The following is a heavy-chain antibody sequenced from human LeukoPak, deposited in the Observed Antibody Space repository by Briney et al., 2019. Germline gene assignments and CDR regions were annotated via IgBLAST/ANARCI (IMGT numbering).Heavy chain of an antibody. CDR1: GGSISSYY. D-gene: IGHD6-6*01. V-gene: IGHV4-59*01. CDR2: IYYSGST. CDR3: ARLYSSSSLRFDP. J-gene: IGHJ5*02. Sequence: ETLSLTCTVSGGSISSYYWSWIRQPPGKGLEWIGYIYYSGSTNYNPSLKSRVTISVDTSKNQFSLKLSSVTAADTAVYYCARLYSSSSLRFDPWGQGTLVTVSS.